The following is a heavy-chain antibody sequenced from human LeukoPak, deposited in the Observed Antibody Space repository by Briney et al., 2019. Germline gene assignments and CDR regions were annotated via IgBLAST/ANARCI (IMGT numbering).Heavy chain of an antibody. CDR3: ARCGYRNWFDP. CDR1: GGSINDYY. D-gene: IGHD5-18*01. J-gene: IGHJ5*02. CDR2: IYYSGST. V-gene: IGHV4-59*08. Sequence: SETLSLTCTVSGGSINDYYWSWIRQPPGKGLEWIAWIYYSGSTNYNPSLKSRVTISVDTSKNQFSLKLSSVTAADTAVYYCARCGYRNWFDPWGQGTLVTVSS.